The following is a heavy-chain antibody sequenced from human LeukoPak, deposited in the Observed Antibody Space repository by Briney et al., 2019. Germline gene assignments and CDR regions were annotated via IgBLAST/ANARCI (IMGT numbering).Heavy chain of an antibody. V-gene: IGHV4-59*01. CDR2: IYYSGST. D-gene: IGHD3-9*01. CDR1: GGSISSYY. J-gene: IGHJ4*02. CDR3: ARVRITYYDILTGSKTGGFDY. Sequence: SETLSLTCTVSGGSISSYYWSWIRQPPGKGLEWIGYIYYSGSTNYNPSLKSRVTISVDTSKNQFSLKLSSVTAADPAVYYCARVRITYYDILTGSKTGGFDYWGQGTLVTVSS.